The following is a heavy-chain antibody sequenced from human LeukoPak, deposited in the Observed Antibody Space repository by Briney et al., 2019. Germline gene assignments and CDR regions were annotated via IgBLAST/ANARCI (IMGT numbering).Heavy chain of an antibody. D-gene: IGHD5-24*01. CDR2: ISSSGSTI. CDR1: GFSFSSYE. V-gene: IGHV3-48*03. J-gene: IGHJ4*02. CDR3: ARFGYNDFDY. Sequence: GGSLRLSCVASGFSFSSYEINWVRQAPGRGLEWVSYISSSGSTIYYADSVKGRFTISRDNAKNSLYLQMNSLRPEDTAVYYCARFGYNDFDYWGQGTLVTVS.